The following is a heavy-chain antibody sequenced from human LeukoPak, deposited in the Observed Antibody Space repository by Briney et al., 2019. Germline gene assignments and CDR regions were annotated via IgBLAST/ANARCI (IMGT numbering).Heavy chain of an antibody. CDR2: SSGSGGST. CDR1: GFTFSDHA. J-gene: IGHJ4*02. CDR3: AKLQHTGYDLARGFDY. D-gene: IGHD5-12*01. V-gene: IGHV3-23*01. Sequence: GGSLRLSCAASGFTFSDHAMSWVRQAPGKGLEWVSASSGSGGSTYYADSVKGRFTISRDNSKNTLYLQMNSLRAEDTALYYCAKLQHTGYDLARGFDYWGQGTPVTVSS.